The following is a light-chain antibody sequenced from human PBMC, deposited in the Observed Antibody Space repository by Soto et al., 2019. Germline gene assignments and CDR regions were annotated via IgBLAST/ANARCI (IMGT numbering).Light chain of an antibody. V-gene: IGLV2-8*01. Sequence: QSVLTQPPSASGSPGQSVTISCTGLSSDVGAYDYVSWYQQHPGKAPKLLIYEVRKRPSGVPPRFSGSKSGNTASLTVSGLRAEDEADYYCAAWDASLNGVVFGGGTKLTVL. CDR3: AAWDASLNGVV. CDR1: SSDVGAYDY. J-gene: IGLJ2*01. CDR2: EVR.